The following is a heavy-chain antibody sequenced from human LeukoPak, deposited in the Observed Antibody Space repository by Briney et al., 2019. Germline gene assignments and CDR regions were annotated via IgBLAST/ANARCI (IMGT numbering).Heavy chain of an antibody. J-gene: IGHJ6*03. V-gene: IGHV3-30*18. Sequence: GGSLRLSCAAPGFTFSSYSMNWVRQAPGKGLEWVASISSEGDDKHYLESVKGRFTISRDNSKNTLYLQMHNPRAEDTAIYYCAKDRTNFFYYLDVWGTGTTVIVSS. CDR1: GFTFSSYS. CDR2: ISSEGDDK. CDR3: AKDRTNFFYYLDV.